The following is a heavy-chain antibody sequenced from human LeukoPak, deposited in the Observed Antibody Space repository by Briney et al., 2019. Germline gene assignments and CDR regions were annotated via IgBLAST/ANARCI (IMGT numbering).Heavy chain of an antibody. CDR1: GYTFTSYG. D-gene: IGHD6-13*01. CDR2: ISAYNGNT. J-gene: IGHJ4*02. V-gene: IGHV1-18*01. CDR3: ARARYSSSWGPGYYFDY. Sequence: GASVKVSCKASGYTFTSYGISWVRQAPGQGLEWMGWISAYNGNTNYAQKLQGRVTMTTDTSTSTAYMELRSLRSDDTAVYYCARARYSSSWGPGYYFDYWGQGTLVTVSS.